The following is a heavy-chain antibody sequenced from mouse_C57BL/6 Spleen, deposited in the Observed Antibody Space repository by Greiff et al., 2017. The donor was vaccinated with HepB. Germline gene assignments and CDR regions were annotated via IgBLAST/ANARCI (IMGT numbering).Heavy chain of an antibody. CDR1: GYTFTSYW. V-gene: IGHV1-50*01. Sequence: VQLQQPGAELVKPGASVKLSCKASGYTFTSYWMQWVKQRPGQGLEWIGEIDPSDSYTNYNQKFKGKATLTVDTSSSTAYMQLSSLTSEDSAVYYCARRGTGTPLYAMDYWGQGTSVTVSS. CDR2: IDPSDSYT. J-gene: IGHJ4*01. D-gene: IGHD4-1*01. CDR3: ARRGTGTPLYAMDY.